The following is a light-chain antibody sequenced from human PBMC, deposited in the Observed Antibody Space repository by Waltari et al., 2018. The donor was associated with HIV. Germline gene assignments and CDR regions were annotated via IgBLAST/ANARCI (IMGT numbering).Light chain of an antibody. Sequence: QSALTQPRSVSGSPGQSVPISCTGTSSDVGGYNSVPWYQQHPCKAPKLLIYEVSKWPSGVPDRFSGSKSGNTASLTISGLRADDEADYYCCSYGGTYNVFGTGTKVTIL. CDR1: SSDVGGYNS. CDR3: CSYGGTYNV. CDR2: EVS. V-gene: IGLV2-11*01. J-gene: IGLJ1*01.